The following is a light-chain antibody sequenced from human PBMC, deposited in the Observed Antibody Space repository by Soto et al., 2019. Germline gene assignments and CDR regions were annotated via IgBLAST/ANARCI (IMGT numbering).Light chain of an antibody. Sequence: EIVLTQSPGTLSLSPGERATLSCRASQSVTSSYLAWYQQRPGQAPRLLIYGASSRATGIPDRFSGSGSGADFTLTISRLEPEDSAVDYCQQYGTSPFNFGQGTKLEI. V-gene: IGKV3-20*01. CDR2: GAS. CDR3: QQYGTSPFN. J-gene: IGKJ2*01. CDR1: QSVTSSY.